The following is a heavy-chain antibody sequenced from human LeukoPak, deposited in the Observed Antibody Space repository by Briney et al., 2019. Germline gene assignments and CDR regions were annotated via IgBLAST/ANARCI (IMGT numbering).Heavy chain of an antibody. J-gene: IGHJ5*02. CDR1: GYTFTSHG. CDR3: ARVFPYYYDSSGYYRERENWFDP. CDR2: ISAYIGNT. D-gene: IGHD3-22*01. Sequence: ASVKVSCKASGYTFTSHGISWVRQAPGQGLEWMGWISAYIGNTNYAQKLQGRVTMTTDTSTSTAYMELRSLRSDDTAVYYCARVFPYYYDSSGYYRERENWFDPWGQGTLVTVSS. V-gene: IGHV1-18*01.